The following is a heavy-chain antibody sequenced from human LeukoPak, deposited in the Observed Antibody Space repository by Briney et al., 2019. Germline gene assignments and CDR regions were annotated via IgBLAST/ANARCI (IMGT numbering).Heavy chain of an antibody. CDR3: ARWANSIDY. Sequence: GRSLRLSFAPSAFTFSGYWMSSVRQAPRKRLEWVANIKQNGSEKFYADSVRGRFTISRDNAKNSEYLQMNSLRVEDTAVYYCARWANSIDYWGQGALVTVSS. D-gene: IGHD5-18*01. CDR1: AFTFSGYW. CDR2: IKQNGSEK. V-gene: IGHV3-7*02. J-gene: IGHJ4*02.